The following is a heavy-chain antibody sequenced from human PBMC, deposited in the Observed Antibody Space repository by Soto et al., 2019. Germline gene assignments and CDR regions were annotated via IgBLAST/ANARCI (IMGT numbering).Heavy chain of an antibody. CDR1: GFTFSSYA. J-gene: IGHJ6*02. D-gene: IGHD7-27*01. CDR2: ISYGGSNK. V-gene: IGHV3-30-3*01. Sequence: PGGSLRLSCAASGFTFSSYAMHWVRQAPGKGLEWVAVISYGGSNKYYADSVKGRFTISRDNSKNTLYLQMNSLRAEDTAVYYCARANWGDSYYYYGMDVWGQGTTVTVSS. CDR3: ARANWGDSYYYYGMDV.